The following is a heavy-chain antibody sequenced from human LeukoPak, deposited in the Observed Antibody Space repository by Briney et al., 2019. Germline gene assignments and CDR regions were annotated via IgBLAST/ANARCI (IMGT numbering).Heavy chain of an antibody. Sequence: SETLSLTCTVSGGSISRYYWSWIRQPPGKGLEWIGYIYTSGSTNYNPSLKSRVTISVDTSKNQFSLKLSSVTAADTAVYYCARHISGYDSPPYDWGQGTLVTVSS. V-gene: IGHV4-4*09. CDR1: GGSISRYY. J-gene: IGHJ4*02. CDR3: ARHISGYDSPPYD. D-gene: IGHD5-12*01. CDR2: IYTSGST.